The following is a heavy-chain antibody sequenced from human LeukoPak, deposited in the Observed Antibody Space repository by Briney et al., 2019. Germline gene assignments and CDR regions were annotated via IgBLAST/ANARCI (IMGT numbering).Heavy chain of an antibody. J-gene: IGHJ4*02. CDR2: IAYDGSRE. CDR3: TRYNNDHFDY. V-gene: IGHV3-33*01. CDR1: GFTFGSYG. Sequence: PGGSLRLSCAGSGFTFGSYGMHWFRQTPGKGLEWVAVIAYDGSREFYADSVKGRFTISRDNSKNTMSVQMDDLRAEDTAVYYCTRYNNDHFDYWGQGTLVTVSS. D-gene: IGHD1-14*01.